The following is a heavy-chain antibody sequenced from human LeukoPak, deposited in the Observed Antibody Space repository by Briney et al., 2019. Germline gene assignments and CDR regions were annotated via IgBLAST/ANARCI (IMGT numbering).Heavy chain of an antibody. D-gene: IGHD7-27*01. Sequence: PGGSLRLSCAASGFTFSTYNMNWVRQAPGRGLQWVSYISSSGNNKYYADSVRGRFTISRDNAKNSLYLQMNSLRDEDTAVYYCARETGDKDRGRVANWFDPWGQGTLVTVSS. J-gene: IGHJ5*02. CDR1: GFTFSTYN. V-gene: IGHV3-48*02. CDR3: ARETGDKDRGRVANWFDP. CDR2: ISSSGNNK.